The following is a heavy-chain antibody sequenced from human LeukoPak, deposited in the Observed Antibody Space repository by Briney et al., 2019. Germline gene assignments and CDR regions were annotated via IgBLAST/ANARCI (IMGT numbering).Heavy chain of an antibody. V-gene: IGHV5-51*01. CDR1: GYSFTSYW. CDR3: ARLGVAVAGTKYFQH. J-gene: IGHJ1*01. D-gene: IGHD6-19*01. CDR2: IYPGVSDT. Sequence: GESLKISCKGSGYSFTSYWIGWVRQMPGKGLEWMGIIYPGVSDTRYSPSFQGQVTISADKSISTAYLQWSSLKASDTAMYYCARLGVAVAGTKYFQHWGQGTLVTVSS.